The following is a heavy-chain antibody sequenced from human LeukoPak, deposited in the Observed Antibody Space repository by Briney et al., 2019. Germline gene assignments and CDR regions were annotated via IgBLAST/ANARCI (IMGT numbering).Heavy chain of an antibody. D-gene: IGHD3-3*01. J-gene: IGHJ3*02. Sequence: GPVKVSCKASGYTFTGYYMHWVRQAPGQGLEWMGWINPNSGGTNYAQKFQGWVTMTRDTSISTAYMELSSLRSEDTAVYYCAREYYDFWSGLNNAFDIWGQGTMVTVSS. V-gene: IGHV1-2*04. CDR2: INPNSGGT. CDR3: AREYYDFWSGLNNAFDI. CDR1: GYTFTGYY.